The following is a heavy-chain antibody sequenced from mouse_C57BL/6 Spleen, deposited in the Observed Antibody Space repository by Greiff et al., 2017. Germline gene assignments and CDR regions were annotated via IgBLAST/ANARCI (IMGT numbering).Heavy chain of an antibody. CDR2: ISSGGSYT. J-gene: IGHJ4*01. CDR3: ARPMIYYDYDYYAMDY. D-gene: IGHD2-4*01. Sequence: EVMLVESGGDLVKPGGSLKLSCAASGFTFSSYGMSWVRQTPDKRLEWVATISSGGSYTYYPDSVKGRFTISRDNAKNTLYLQMSSLKSEDTAMYYCARPMIYYDYDYYAMDYWGQGTSVTVSS. CDR1: GFTFSSYG. V-gene: IGHV5-6*01.